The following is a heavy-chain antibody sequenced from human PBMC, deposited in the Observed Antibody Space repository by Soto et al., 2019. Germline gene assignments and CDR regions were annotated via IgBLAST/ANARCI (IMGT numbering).Heavy chain of an antibody. V-gene: IGHV4-30-4*01. D-gene: IGHD5-18*01. Sequence: SETLSLTCTVSGGSVSSGDYYWSWIRQPPGKGLEWIGYIYYSGSTYYNPSLKSRVTISVGTSKNQFSLKLSSVTAADTAVYYCARAFEYSYGFDYWGQGTLVTISS. J-gene: IGHJ4*02. CDR1: GGSVSSGDYY. CDR3: ARAFEYSYGFDY. CDR2: IYYSGST.